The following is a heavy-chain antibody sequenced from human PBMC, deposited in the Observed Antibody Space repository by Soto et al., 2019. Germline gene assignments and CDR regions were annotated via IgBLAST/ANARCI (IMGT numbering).Heavy chain of an antibody. J-gene: IGHJ5*02. CDR3: AKDPVAVAGRGSNWFDP. D-gene: IGHD6-19*01. CDR1: GFTFSSYA. CDR2: ISGSGGST. Sequence: EVQLLESGGGLVQPGGSLRLSCAASGFTFSSYAMSWVRQAPGKGLEWVSAISGSGGSTYYADSVKGRFTISRDNSKNPLYLQMNSLRAEATAVYYCAKDPVAVAGRGSNWFDPWGQGTLVTVSS. V-gene: IGHV3-23*01.